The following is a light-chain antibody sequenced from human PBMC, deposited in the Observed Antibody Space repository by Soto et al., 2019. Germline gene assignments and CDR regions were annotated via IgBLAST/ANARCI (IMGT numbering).Light chain of an antibody. CDR3: QQYHNWPIT. Sequence: EIVMTQSPAILSVSPGESATLSCRASQSVSSNLAWHQQKPGQAPRILMYDASTRATGISARFSGSGSGTDFTLTISSLQPEDFAVYYCQQYHNWPITFGQGTRLEIK. CDR2: DAS. J-gene: IGKJ5*01. CDR1: QSVSSN. V-gene: IGKV3-15*01.